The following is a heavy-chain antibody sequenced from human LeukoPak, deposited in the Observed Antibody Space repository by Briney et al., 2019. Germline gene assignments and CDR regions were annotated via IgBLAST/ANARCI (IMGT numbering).Heavy chain of an antibody. J-gene: IGHJ4*02. CDR3: AKDYGERYYDSSASFDY. D-gene: IGHD3-22*01. CDR2: ISGSGGST. V-gene: IGHV3-23*01. Sequence: GGSLRLSCAASGFTFSHYDMSWVRQVPGKGLEWVAAISGSGGSTYYAGSVKGRATVSRDNSENTLYLQMTSLSADDTAVYYCAKDYGERYYDSSASFDYWGQGTLVTVSS. CDR1: GFTFSHYD.